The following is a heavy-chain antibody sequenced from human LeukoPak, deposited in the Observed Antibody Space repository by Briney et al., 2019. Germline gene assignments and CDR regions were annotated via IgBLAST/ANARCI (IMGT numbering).Heavy chain of an antibody. Sequence: GESLKISCKGTGYIFTNYWIGWGRQMPGKSLEWMGMISPHDSDTRYSPSFQGQVTISADKSITTAYLQWRSLKASDTAIYYCARRCDSGGYRFWFDPWGQGTLVTVSS. V-gene: IGHV5-51*01. CDR1: GYIFTNYW. CDR2: ISPHDSDT. D-gene: IGHD3-16*02. CDR3: ARRCDSGGYRFWFDP. J-gene: IGHJ5*02.